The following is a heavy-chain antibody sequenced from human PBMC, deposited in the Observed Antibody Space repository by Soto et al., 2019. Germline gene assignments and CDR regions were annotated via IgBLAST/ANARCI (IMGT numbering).Heavy chain of an antibody. CDR2: FDPEDGET. Sequence: ASVKVSCKVSGYTLTELSMHWVRQAPGKGLEWMGGFDPEDGETIYAQKFQGRVTMTEDTSTDTAYMELSSLRSEDTAVYYCATDPGARSSSWEFDYCGQGTLVTVSS. CDR1: GYTLTELS. J-gene: IGHJ4*02. V-gene: IGHV1-24*01. D-gene: IGHD6-13*01. CDR3: ATDPGARSSSWEFDY.